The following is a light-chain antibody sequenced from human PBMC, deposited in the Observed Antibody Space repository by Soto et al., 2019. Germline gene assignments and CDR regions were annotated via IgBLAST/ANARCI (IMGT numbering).Light chain of an antibody. CDR2: LGS. CDR1: QSLLHSNGYNF. CDR3: MQALQTPYT. Sequence: DIVMTQSPLSLPATPGEPASISCRSSQSLLHSNGYNFLDWYLQKPGQAPHLLIYLGSNRASGVTDRFRGSGSGTDFTLRISRVEAEDAGIYYCMQALQTPYTFGQGTKLEIK. J-gene: IGKJ2*01. V-gene: IGKV2-28*01.